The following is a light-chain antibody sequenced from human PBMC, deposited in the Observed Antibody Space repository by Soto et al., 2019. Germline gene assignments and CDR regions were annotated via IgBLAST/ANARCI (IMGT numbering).Light chain of an antibody. J-gene: IGKJ5*01. CDR1: QSVSSSY. Sequence: ERMLPKSPGTLSLSPVEMATLSCRASQSVSSSYLAWYQQKPGQAPRLLIYGASTRATGIPARFSGIGSGTDFTLTISRLEPEDFAVYYCQQYGSSPQITFGQGRLLEVK. CDR3: QQYGSSPQIT. CDR2: GAS. V-gene: IGKV3-20*01.